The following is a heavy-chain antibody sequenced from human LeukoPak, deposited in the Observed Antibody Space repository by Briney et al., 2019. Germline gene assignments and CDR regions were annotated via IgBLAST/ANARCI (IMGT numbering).Heavy chain of an antibody. Sequence: SQTLSLTCAISGDSVSSNSAAWNWLRQSPSRGLEWLGRTYYRSKWYNDYAVSVKSRITINPDTSKNQFSLQLNSVTPEDTAVYYCARDKFDSYGDFDYWGQGTLVTVSS. CDR3: ARDKFDSYGDFDY. CDR1: GDSVSSNSAA. V-gene: IGHV6-1*01. J-gene: IGHJ4*02. CDR2: TYYRSKWYN. D-gene: IGHD5-18*01.